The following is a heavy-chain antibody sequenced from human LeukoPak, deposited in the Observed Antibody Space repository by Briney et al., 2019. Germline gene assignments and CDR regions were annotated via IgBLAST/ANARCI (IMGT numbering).Heavy chain of an antibody. D-gene: IGHD3-10*02. CDR3: ASTYYYVGGDAFDI. CDR1: GGTFSGYA. Sequence: GSSVKVSCKASGGTFSGYAISWVRQAPGQGLEWMGRIIPIFGTANYAQKFQGRVTITTDESTSTAYMELSSLRSEDTAVYYCASTYYYVGGDAFDIWGQGTMVTVSS. CDR2: IIPIFGTA. J-gene: IGHJ3*02. V-gene: IGHV1-69*05.